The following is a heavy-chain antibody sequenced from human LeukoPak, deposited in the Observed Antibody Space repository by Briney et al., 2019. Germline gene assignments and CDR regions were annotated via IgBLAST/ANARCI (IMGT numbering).Heavy chain of an antibody. CDR2: IWYDGSNK. CDR1: GFTFSSYG. CDR3: ARRRAVAGPFDY. V-gene: IGHV3-33*01. Sequence: GRSLRLSCAASGFTFSSYGMHWVRQAPGKGLEWVAVIWYDGSNKYYADSVKGRFTISRDNSKNTLYLQMNSLRAEDTAVYYCARRRAVAGPFDYWGQGTLVTVSS. J-gene: IGHJ4*02. D-gene: IGHD6-19*01.